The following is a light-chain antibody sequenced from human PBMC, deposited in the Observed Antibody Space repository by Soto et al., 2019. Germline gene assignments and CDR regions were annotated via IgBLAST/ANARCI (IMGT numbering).Light chain of an antibody. Sequence: QSAPTQPASVSGSPGQSITISCSGTSSDVGGYNFVSWYQQHPGKAPKLMIYGVSKRPSGISNRFSGSKSGNTASLTISGLQAEDEADYYCCSYAGSSTGVFGGGTQLTVL. CDR3: CSYAGSSTGV. CDR2: GVS. V-gene: IGLV2-23*02. J-gene: IGLJ3*02. CDR1: SSDVGGYNF.